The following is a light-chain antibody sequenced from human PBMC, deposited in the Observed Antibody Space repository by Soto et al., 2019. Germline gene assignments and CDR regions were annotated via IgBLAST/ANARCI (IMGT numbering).Light chain of an antibody. J-gene: IGKJ5*01. CDR3: QQRTNWPIT. CDR2: GAS. CDR1: QRISTN. V-gene: IGKV3D-15*01. Sequence: EIVMTQSPATLSVSPGESATLSCRASQRISTNLAWYQHKRGQAPRLLIYGASTRATGIPARFSGSGSGADFTLTISSLEPEDFAVYYCQQRTNWPITFGQGTRLEIK.